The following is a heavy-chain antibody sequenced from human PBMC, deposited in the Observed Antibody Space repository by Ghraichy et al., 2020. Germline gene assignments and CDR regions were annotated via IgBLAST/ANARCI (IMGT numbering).Heavy chain of an antibody. D-gene: IGHD6-6*01. V-gene: IGHV1-46*01. Sequence: ASVKVSCKASGYTFTSYYMHWVRQAPGQGLEWMGIINPSGGSTSYAQKFQGRVTMTRDTSTSTVYMELSSLRSEDTAVYYCASNPQLDSYYYGMDVWGQGTTVTVSS. CDR1: GYTFTSYY. CDR2: INPSGGST. J-gene: IGHJ6*02. CDR3: ASNPQLDSYYYGMDV.